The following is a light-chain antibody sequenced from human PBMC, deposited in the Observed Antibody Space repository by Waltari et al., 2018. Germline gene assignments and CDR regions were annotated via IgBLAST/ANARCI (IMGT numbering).Light chain of an antibody. J-gene: IGLJ2*01. CDR3: SSYTSSNTLV. Sequence: QSALTQPASVSGSPGQSITVSCTGSSSDVGGYNYVSWYQPHPGKAPKPMVYDVTNRPSGVSRRFSGSKSGNTASLAISGLQAEDEADYYCSSYTSSNTLVFGGGTKLTVL. CDR1: SSDVGGYNY. CDR2: DVT. V-gene: IGLV2-14*03.